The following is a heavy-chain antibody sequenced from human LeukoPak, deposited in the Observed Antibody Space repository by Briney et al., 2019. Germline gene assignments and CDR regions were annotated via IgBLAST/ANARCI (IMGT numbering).Heavy chain of an antibody. CDR2: INTDGSST. D-gene: IGHD3/OR15-3a*01. V-gene: IGHV3-74*01. CDR3: ARGRQVDRYYFDY. J-gene: IGHJ4*02. CDR1: GFTFSSYW. Sequence: GGSLRLSCAPSGFTFSSYWMHWVRHAPGKGLVWVSRINTDGSSTSYADSVKGRFTISRDNAKNTLFLQMNSLRAEDTAVYYCARGRQVDRYYFDYWGQGTLVTVSS.